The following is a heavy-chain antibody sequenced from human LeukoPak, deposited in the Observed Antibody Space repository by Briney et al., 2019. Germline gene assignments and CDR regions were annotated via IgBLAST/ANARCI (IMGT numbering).Heavy chain of an antibody. Sequence: GGSLRLSCAASGFTFSSYSMNWVRQAPGKGLEWVSSISSSSSYIYYADSVKGRFTISRDNAKNSLYLQMNSLRAEDTAVYYCARGRGAVPAAFMDVWGQGTTVTVSS. CDR1: GFTFSSYS. V-gene: IGHV3-21*01. CDR2: ISSSSSYI. D-gene: IGHD2-2*01. J-gene: IGHJ6*02. CDR3: ARGRGAVPAAFMDV.